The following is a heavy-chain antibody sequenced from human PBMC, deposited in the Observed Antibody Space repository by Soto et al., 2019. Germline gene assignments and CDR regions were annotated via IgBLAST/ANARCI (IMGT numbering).Heavy chain of an antibody. D-gene: IGHD3-3*01. J-gene: IGHJ3*02. V-gene: IGHV3-7*01. CDR3: ASTIFYDFWSGYFAFDI. Sequence: EVQLVESGGDFVQPGGSLRLSCVASGFILSSDWMRWFRQAPGKGLEWVANIKPDGSGKYYVDSVKGRFTMSRDNAKNSRYLQMNSQSADDTPAYYCASTIFYDFWSGYFAFDIWGRGTMGTVSS. CDR2: IKPDGSGK. CDR1: GFILSSDW.